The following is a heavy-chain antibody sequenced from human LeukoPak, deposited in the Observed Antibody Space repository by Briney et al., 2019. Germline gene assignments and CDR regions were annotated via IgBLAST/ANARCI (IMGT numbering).Heavy chain of an antibody. J-gene: IGHJ4*02. CDR2: IYPGDSDT. D-gene: IGHD3-22*01. CDR1: GYSFTSYW. CDR3: ARQGGHGDNPAGYTMIASGVDY. V-gene: IGHV5-51*01. Sequence: SGESLKISCKGSGYSFTSYWIGWVRQMPGKGLEWMGIIYPGDSDTRYSPSFQGQVTISAVKSISTAYLQWSSLKASDTAMYYCARQGGHGDNPAGYTMIASGVDYWGQGTLVTVSS.